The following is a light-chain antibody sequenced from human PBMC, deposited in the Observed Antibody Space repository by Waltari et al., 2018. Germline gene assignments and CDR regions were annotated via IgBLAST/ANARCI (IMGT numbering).Light chain of an antibody. J-gene: IGLJ2*01. CDR2: DVT. V-gene: IGLV2-11*01. CDR1: SSDVGGYNY. CDR3: CSYAGP. Sequence: SALTQPRSVSGSPGQSVAISCPGTSSDVGGYNYVSWYQQHPGKAPNLMIYDVTKRPSGVPDRFSDSKSGNTASLTISGLQADDEADYYCCSYAGPFGGGTKLTVL.